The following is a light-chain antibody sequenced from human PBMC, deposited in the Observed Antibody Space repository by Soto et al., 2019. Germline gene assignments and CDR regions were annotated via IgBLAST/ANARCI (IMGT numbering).Light chain of an antibody. CDR3: QQANSFPPT. J-gene: IGKJ2*01. V-gene: IGKV1-12*01. CDR1: QGISNW. CDR2: AAS. Sequence: DIQMTQSPSSVSASVGDRVTISCRASQGISNWLAWYQQKPGKAPNLLIFAASSLQSGVPSRFSGSGSGTDFTLTISDLQPEDFSTYYCQQANSFPPTFGQGTKLEIK.